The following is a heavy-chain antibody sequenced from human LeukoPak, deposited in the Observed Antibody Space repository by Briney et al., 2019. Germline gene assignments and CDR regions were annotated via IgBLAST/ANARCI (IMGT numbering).Heavy chain of an antibody. V-gene: IGHV1-3*03. D-gene: IGHD3-10*01. CDR2: INAGNGNT. Sequence: ASVKVSCKASGYTFTSYAMHWVRQAPGQRLEWMGWINAGNGNTKYSQEFQGRVTITRDTSASTAYMELSSLRSEDMAVYYCARVFRFGESVGPLAPWGQGTLVTVSS. CDR1: GYTFTSYA. CDR3: ARVFRFGESVGPLAP. J-gene: IGHJ5*02.